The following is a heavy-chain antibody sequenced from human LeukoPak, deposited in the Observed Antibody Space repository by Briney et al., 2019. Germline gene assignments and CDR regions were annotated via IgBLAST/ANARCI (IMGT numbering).Heavy chain of an antibody. J-gene: IGHJ6*04. CDR3: ARDGDDGYNSVDV. CDR2: INHSGST. D-gene: IGHD5-24*01. Sequence: SETLSLTCAVYGGSFSGYYWSWIRQPPGKGLEWIGEINHSGSTNYNPSLKSRVTISVDTSKNQFSLRLSSVTAADTAVYYCARDGDDGYNSVDVWGKGTTVTVSS. V-gene: IGHV4-34*01. CDR1: GGSFSGYY.